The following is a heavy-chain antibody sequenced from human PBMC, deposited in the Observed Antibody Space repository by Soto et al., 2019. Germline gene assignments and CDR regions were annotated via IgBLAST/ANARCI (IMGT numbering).Heavy chain of an antibody. Sequence: QGQLVQSGAEVKKPGASVNVSCGTSGFSFTSYSFHWVRQAPAQGLQWMGWINAGRGKTKYSQQFQGRVTFTWDTSANTVYMELSRLTSEDTSVFYCARWIDNGYFYYWGQGTRVTVSA. CDR1: GFSFTSYS. CDR2: INAGRGKT. D-gene: IGHD1-1*01. CDR3: ARWIDNGYFYY. V-gene: IGHV1-3*01. J-gene: IGHJ4*02.